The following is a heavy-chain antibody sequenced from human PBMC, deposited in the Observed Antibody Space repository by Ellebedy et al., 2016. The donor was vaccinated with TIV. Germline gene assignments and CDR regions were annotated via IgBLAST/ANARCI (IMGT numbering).Heavy chain of an antibody. CDR2: ISVYNGGP. CDR3: AREGDYNDYNWFDP. D-gene: IGHD4-17*01. J-gene: IGHJ5*02. Sequence: ASVKVSXKASGYIFTSYGISWVRQAPGQGLEWMGWISVYNGGPHRAQKFQDRVTLTTDTSTSTFYMELRSLRSDDTAVYYCAREGDYNDYNWFDPWGQGTPVTVSS. CDR1: GYIFTSYG. V-gene: IGHV1-18*04.